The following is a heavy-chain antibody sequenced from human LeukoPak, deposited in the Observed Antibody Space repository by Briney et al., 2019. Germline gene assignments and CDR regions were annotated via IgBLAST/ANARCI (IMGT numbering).Heavy chain of an antibody. CDR3: ARNNNWFDP. Sequence: KSSETLSLPCTVSGGSISSYYWSWIRQPPGKGLEWIGYIYYSGSTNYNPSLKSRVTISVDMSKNQFSLKLSSVTAADTAVYYCARNNNWFDPWGQGTLVTVSS. V-gene: IGHV4-59*01. J-gene: IGHJ5*02. CDR2: IYYSGST. CDR1: GGSISSYY.